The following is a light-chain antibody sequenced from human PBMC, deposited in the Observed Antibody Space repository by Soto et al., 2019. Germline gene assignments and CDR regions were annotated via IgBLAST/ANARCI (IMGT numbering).Light chain of an antibody. CDR3: QQYSTYLWT. Sequence: DVQMTQSPSTLSASVGDSVPITCRASQSISSWLSWYQQKPGKAPKVLIFDASSLESGVPSRFSGSGSATEFTLTISSLQPDDFATYFCQQYSTYLWTFGQGTKVDIK. V-gene: IGKV1-5*01. J-gene: IGKJ1*01. CDR2: DAS. CDR1: QSISSW.